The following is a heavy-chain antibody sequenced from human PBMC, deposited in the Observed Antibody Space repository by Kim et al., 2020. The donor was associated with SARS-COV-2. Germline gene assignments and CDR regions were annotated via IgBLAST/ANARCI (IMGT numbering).Heavy chain of an antibody. CDR2: ISTYNGNT. J-gene: IGHJ5*02. Sequence: ASVKVSCKASGYTFTTYIISWVRQAPGQGLEWMGWISTYNGNTNYAQKLQGRVTMTTDTSTTTAYMELRSLRSDDTAVYYCASATADSYFSSFRFDPWGQ. D-gene: IGHD6-13*01. CDR3: ASATADSYFSSFRFDP. V-gene: IGHV1-18*01. CDR1: GYTFTTYI.